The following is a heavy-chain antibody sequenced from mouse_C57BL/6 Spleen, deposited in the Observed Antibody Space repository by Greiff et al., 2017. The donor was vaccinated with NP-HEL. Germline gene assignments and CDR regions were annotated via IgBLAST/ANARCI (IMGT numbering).Heavy chain of an antibody. D-gene: IGHD2-10*02. V-gene: IGHV1-81*01. Sequence: QVQLQQSGAELARPGASVKLSCKASGYTFTSYGISWVKQRTGQGLEWIGEIYPRSGNTYYNEKFKGKATLTADKSSSTAYMELRSLTSEDSAVYFCAKGYGNYFDYWGRGTTLTVSS. CDR3: AKGYGNYFDY. CDR1: GYTFTSYG. J-gene: IGHJ2*01. CDR2: IYPRSGNT.